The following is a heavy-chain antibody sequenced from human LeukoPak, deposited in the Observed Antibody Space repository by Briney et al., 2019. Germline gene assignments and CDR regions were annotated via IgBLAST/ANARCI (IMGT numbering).Heavy chain of an antibody. CDR1: GFTFSSYA. CDR2: ISGSGDTT. J-gene: IGHJ6*03. Sequence: GESRRLSCAASGFTFSSYAMSWVRQAPGGGLEWVSAISGSGDTTYHADSVKGRFTISRDNSENRLSLQMDSLRAEDTAVYFCAKDTTAWWYHRAYMDVWGKGTTVTVSS. D-gene: IGHD2-15*01. CDR3: AKDTTAWWYHRAYMDV. V-gene: IGHV3-23*01.